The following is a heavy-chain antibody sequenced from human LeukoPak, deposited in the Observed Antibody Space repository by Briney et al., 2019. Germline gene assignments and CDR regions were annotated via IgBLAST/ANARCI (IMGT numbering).Heavy chain of an antibody. CDR1: GFTLDDYA. V-gene: IGHV3-43*02. J-gene: IGHJ4*02. D-gene: IGHD1-26*01. CDR2: IRGDAGST. Sequence: PGGSLRLSCAASGFTLDDYAIHWVRQAPGKGLEWVSLIRGDAGSTFYADSVKGRFTISRDNSRNSLYLQMNSLRSEDSAFYYCAKDWSGSRTLNLWGQGTLVTVSS. CDR3: AKDWSGSRTLNL.